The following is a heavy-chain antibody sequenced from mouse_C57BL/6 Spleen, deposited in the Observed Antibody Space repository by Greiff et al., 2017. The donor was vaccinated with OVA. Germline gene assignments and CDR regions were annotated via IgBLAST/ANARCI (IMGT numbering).Heavy chain of an antibody. D-gene: IGHD2-5*01. CDR1: GFTFSDYG. CDR2: ISSGSSTI. V-gene: IGHV5-17*01. CDR3: ARGVYSNYFPMDY. Sequence: EVQLQESGGGLVKPGGSLKLSCAASGFTFSDYGMHWVRQAPEKGLEWVAYISSGSSTIYYADTVKGRFTISRDNAKNTLFLQMTSLRSEDTAMYYCARGVYSNYFPMDYWGQGTSVTVSS. J-gene: IGHJ4*01.